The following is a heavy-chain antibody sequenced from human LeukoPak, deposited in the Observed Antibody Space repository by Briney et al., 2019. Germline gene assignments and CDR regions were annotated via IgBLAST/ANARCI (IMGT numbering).Heavy chain of an antibody. CDR3: AREPYYYDSSGYIGTNWFDP. V-gene: IGHV1-18*01. J-gene: IGHJ5*02. D-gene: IGHD3-22*01. CDR1: GYTFTSYG. CDR2: ISAYNGNT. Sequence: ASVKVSCKASGYTFTSYGISWVRQAPGQGLEWMGWISAYNGNTNYAQKLQGRVTMTTDTSTSTAYMELRSLRTDDTAVYYCAREPYYYDSSGYIGTNWFDPWGQGTLVTVSS.